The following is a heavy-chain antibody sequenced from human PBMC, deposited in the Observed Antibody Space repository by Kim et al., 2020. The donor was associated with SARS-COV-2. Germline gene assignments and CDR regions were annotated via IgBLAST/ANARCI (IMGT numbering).Heavy chain of an antibody. V-gene: IGHV2-5*01. J-gene: IGHJ4*02. CDR3: AHRPGSPFFAYFDY. Sequence: YSTSLKSRLTITKDTSKNQVVLTMTNMDPVDTATYYCAHRPGSPFFAYFDYWGQGTLVTVSS. D-gene: IGHD3-10*01.